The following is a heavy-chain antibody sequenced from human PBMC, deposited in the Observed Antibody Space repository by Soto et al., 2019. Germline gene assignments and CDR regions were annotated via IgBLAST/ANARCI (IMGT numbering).Heavy chain of an antibody. CDR1: GDSVSSNSAA. D-gene: IGHD2-15*01. CDR2: TYYRSKWYN. V-gene: IGHV6-1*01. J-gene: IGHJ3*02. Sequence: PSQTLSLTCVISGDSVSSNSAASNWIRQSPSRGLEWLGRTYYRSKWYNDYAVSVKSRITINPDTSKNQFSLQLNSVTPEDTAVYYCARDRSETPDIVVVYYAFDIWGQGTMVTVSS. CDR3: ARDRSETPDIVVVYYAFDI.